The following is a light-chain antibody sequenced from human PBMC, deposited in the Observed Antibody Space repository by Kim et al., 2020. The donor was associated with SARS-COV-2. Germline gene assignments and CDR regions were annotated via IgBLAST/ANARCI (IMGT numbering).Light chain of an antibody. CDR3: ATWDDSLDAWV. Sequence: GQRVTSFCYGSNSNIADNDVHWDQQRPGTAPKLLIYRDNRRPSGVPNRFSASKSGNSASLALSGLLSEDEADYYCATWDDSLDAWVFGGGTKLTVL. CDR2: RDN. J-gene: IGLJ3*02. V-gene: IGLV1-44*01. CDR1: NSNIADND.